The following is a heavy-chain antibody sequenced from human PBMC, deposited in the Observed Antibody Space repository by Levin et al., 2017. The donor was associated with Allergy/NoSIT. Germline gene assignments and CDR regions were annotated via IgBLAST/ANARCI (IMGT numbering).Heavy chain of an antibody. V-gene: IGHV4-59*01. CDR1: GDSISPYY. CDR3: ARYTGHDPKSFDY. J-gene: IGHJ4*02. D-gene: IGHD2-2*02. CDR2: IYYTGGA. Sequence: PSETLSLTCAVSGDSISPYYWSWIRQPPGKGLEWIAYIYYTGGAYYNPSLKSRVTISIDTSRNQFSLKVSSVTAADTAVYYCARYTGHDPKSFDYWGQGTLVTVSS.